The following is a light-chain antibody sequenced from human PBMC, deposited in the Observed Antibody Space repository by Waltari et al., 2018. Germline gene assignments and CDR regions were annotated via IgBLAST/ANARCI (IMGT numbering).Light chain of an antibody. V-gene: IGKV1-39*01. CDR3: QQSYSTPWT. CDR1: QSISSY. J-gene: IGKJ1*01. CDR2: AAS. Sequence: IQLTQSPSSLSASIRDRVTITFRASQSISSYLNWYQQKPGKAPKLLIYAASSLQSGVPSRFSGSGSGTDFTLTISSLQPEDFATYYCQQSYSTPWTFGQGTKVEIK.